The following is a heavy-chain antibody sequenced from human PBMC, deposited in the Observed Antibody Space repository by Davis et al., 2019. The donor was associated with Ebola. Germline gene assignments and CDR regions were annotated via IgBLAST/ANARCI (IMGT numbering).Heavy chain of an antibody. CDR3: ARGQIFGVVKYYYYGMDV. V-gene: IGHV4-34*01. Sequence: SETLSLTFAVHGGSFSGYYWSWIRQPPGKGLDWIGEINHSGSTNYNPSLKSRVTISVDTSKNPFPLKLSSVTAADTAVYYCARGQIFGVVKYYYYGMDVWGQGTTVTVSS. J-gene: IGHJ6*02. D-gene: IGHD3-3*01. CDR1: GGSFSGYY. CDR2: INHSGST.